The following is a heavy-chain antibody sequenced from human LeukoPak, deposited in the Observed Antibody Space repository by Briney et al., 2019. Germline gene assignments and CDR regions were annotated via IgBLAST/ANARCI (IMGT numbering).Heavy chain of an antibody. J-gene: IGHJ6*03. V-gene: IGHV4-4*07. CDR1: GGSISSYY. CDR3: ARDFPAPYYYYYYMDV. CDR2: IYTSGST. Sequence: SETLSLTCTVSGGSISSYYWNWIRQPAGKGLEWIGRIYTSGSTNYNPSLKSRVTMSVDTSKNQFSLKLSSVTAADTAVYYCARDFPAPYYYYYYMDVWGKGTTVTVSS.